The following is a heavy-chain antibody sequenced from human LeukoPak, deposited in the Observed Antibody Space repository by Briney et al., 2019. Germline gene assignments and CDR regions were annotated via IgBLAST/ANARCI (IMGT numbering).Heavy chain of an antibody. CDR1: GYSFATHW. D-gene: IGHD3-22*01. CDR3: ARRLYDSSGYYLA. Sequence: GESLKISCKGSGYSFATHWIAWVRQMPGKGLEWMGIIYPGDSDTRYSPSFEGQVTISADKSTSTAYLQWSSLKASDTAMYYCARRLYDSSGYYLAWGQGTLVTVSS. V-gene: IGHV5-51*01. J-gene: IGHJ5*02. CDR2: IYPGDSDT.